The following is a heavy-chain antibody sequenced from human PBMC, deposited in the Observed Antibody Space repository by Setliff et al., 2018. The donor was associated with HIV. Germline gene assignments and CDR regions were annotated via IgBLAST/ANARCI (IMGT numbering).Heavy chain of an antibody. V-gene: IGHV4-39*01. J-gene: IGHJ4*02. D-gene: IGHD6-19*01. CDR1: GGSINSSNYY. CDR3: ARLYVVADYYFDY. CDR2: IYYSGST. Sequence: PSETLSLTCSVSGGSINSSNYYWGWIRQPPGKGLEWIGNIYYSGSTYYNPSLKSRVTISVDTSKNQFSLRLSSVTAADTALYYCARLYVVADYYFDYWGQGTLVTVSS.